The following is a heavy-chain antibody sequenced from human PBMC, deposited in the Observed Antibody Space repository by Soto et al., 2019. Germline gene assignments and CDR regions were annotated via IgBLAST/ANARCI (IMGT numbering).Heavy chain of an antibody. J-gene: IGHJ6*02. CDR3: ARDSSSSSHYYGMDC. Sequence: APVEVSSTDSGYTLTSSYMHRWRRTPGQGLEWMGWINPNSGGTNYAQKFQGRVTMTRDTSISTAYMELSRLRSDDTAVYYCARDSSSSSHYYGMDCWGQGTTVTVSS. CDR2: INPNSGGT. V-gene: IGHV1-2*02. D-gene: IGHD6-6*01. CDR1: GYTLTSSY.